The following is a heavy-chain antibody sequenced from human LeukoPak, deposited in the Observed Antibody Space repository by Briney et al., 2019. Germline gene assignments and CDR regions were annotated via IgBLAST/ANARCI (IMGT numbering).Heavy chain of an antibody. CDR3: ASTTYYYDSSGYYYYY. CDR1: GGSISSSSYY. V-gene: IGHV4-39*01. J-gene: IGHJ4*02. D-gene: IGHD3-22*01. Sequence: SETLSLTCTVSGGSISSSSYYWGWIRQPPGKGLEWIGSIYYSGSTYYNPSLKSRVTISVDTSKNQFSLKLSSVTAADTAVYYCASTTYYYDSSGYYYYYWGQGTLVTVSS. CDR2: IYYSGST.